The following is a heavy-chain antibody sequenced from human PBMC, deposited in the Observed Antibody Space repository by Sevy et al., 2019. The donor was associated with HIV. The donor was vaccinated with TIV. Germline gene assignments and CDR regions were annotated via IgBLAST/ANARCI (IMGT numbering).Heavy chain of an antibody. V-gene: IGHV3-15*01. CDR2: IKSKTDGGTT. J-gene: IGHJ4*02. CDR3: TTDFLFGRGEGQGGYS. D-gene: IGHD3-16*01. Sequence: GGSLRLSCAVSGFTFSDAWMSWVRQAPGKGLEWVGLIKSKTDGGTTDYAAPVKGRFAISRDDSKNTLYLQMNSLKIGDTAVYYCTTDFLFGRGEGQGGYSWGQGTLVTVSS. CDR1: GFTFSDAW.